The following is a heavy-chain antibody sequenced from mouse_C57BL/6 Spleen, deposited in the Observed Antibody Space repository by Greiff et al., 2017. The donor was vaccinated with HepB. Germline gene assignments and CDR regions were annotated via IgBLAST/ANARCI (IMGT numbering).Heavy chain of an antibody. V-gene: IGHV2-5*01. CDR1: GFALTSYG. CDR2: IWRGGST. D-gene: IGHD2-1*01. Sequence: QVQLKESGPGLVQPSQSLSITCTVSGFALTSYGVHWVRQSPGKGLEWLGVIWRGGSTDYNAAFMSRLSITKDNSKSQVFFKMNSRQADDTAIYYCGPRGYGNYGYFDVWGTGTTVTVSS. J-gene: IGHJ1*03. CDR3: GPRGYGNYGYFDV.